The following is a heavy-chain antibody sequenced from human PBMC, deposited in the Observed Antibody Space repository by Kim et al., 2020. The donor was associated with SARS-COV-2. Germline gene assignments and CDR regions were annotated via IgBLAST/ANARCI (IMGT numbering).Heavy chain of an antibody. Sequence: GGSTYYADSVKGRFTITRDNSKNTLYLQMNSLRAEDTAVYYCAKERIQPRWGQGTLVTVSS. J-gene: IGHJ4*02. CDR2: GGST. CDR3: AKERIQPR. D-gene: IGHD5-18*01. V-gene: IGHV3-23*01.